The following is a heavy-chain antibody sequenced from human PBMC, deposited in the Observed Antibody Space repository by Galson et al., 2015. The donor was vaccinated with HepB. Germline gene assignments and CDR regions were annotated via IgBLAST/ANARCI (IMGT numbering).Heavy chain of an antibody. CDR1: GYSFTSYW. CDR2: IYPGDSDT. Sequence: QSGAEVKKPGESLKISCKGSGYSFTSYWIGWVRQMPGKGLEWMGIIYPGDSDTRYSPSFQGQVTISADKSISTAYLQWSSPKASDTAMYYCAGTMTYYDILTGYSLIKTDAFDIWGQGTMVTVSS. J-gene: IGHJ3*02. CDR3: AGTMTYYDILTGYSLIKTDAFDI. D-gene: IGHD3-9*01. V-gene: IGHV5-51*01.